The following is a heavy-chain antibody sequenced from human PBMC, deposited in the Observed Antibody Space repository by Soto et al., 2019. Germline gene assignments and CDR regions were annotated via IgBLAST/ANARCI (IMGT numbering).Heavy chain of an antibody. J-gene: IGHJ4*02. CDR3: AREAGDCSSTSCSPFDY. Sequence: ASVKVSCKASGYTFTSYDINWVRQATGQGFEWMGWMNPNSGNTGYAQKFQGRVTMTRNTSISTAYMELSSLRSEDTAVYYCAREAGDCSSTSCSPFDYWGQGTLVTVSS. CDR2: MNPNSGNT. CDR1: GYTFTSYD. V-gene: IGHV1-8*01. D-gene: IGHD2-2*01.